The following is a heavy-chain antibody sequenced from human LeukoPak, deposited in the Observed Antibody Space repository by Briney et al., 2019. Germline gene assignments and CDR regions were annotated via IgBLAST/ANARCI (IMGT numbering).Heavy chain of an antibody. Sequence: GASVKVSCKASGGTFSSDAINWVRLAPGHGLEWMGGITPIFGTANYAQKFQGRVTITADEFTSTVYMELSSLRSEDTAMYNCAREGYTVMVYWGQGTLVTVSS. CDR1: GGTFSSDA. D-gene: IGHD5-18*01. V-gene: IGHV1-69*13. CDR2: ITPIFGTA. CDR3: AREGYTVMVY. J-gene: IGHJ4*02.